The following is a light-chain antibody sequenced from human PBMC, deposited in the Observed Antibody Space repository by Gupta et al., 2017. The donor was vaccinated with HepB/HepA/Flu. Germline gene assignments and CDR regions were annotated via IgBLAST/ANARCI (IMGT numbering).Light chain of an antibody. CDR2: KAS. CDR1: QSISSW. V-gene: IGKV1-5*03. J-gene: IGKJ1*01. Sequence: DIQMTQSPSTLSASVGDRVTITCRASQSISSWLAWYQQKPGKAPKLMIYKASSLERGVPSRFSGSGDGKEFTPTISRQQHDDCAYYYYQQYNSPWTFGQGTKVEIK. CDR3: QQYNSPWT.